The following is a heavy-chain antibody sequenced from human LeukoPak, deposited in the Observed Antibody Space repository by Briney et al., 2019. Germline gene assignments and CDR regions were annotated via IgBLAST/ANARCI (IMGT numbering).Heavy chain of an antibody. V-gene: IGHV3-30*02. J-gene: IGHJ4*02. CDR2: IRYDGSNK. CDR3: TKVLFSGSLRNDY. CDR1: GFTFSGRG. D-gene: IGHD1-26*01. Sequence: PGGSLRLSCAASGFTFSGRGMNWVRQAPGKGLEWVAFIRYDGSNKYYADSVKGRFTISRDNSKNTLYLQMNSLRAEDTAVYYCTKVLFSGSLRNDYWGQGTLVTVSS.